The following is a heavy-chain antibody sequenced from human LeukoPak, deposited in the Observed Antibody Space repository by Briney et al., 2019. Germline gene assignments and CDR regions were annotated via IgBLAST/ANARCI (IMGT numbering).Heavy chain of an antibody. J-gene: IGHJ3*02. D-gene: IGHD3-22*01. CDR3: ARDLKLDGSSGYYAFDI. CDR2: IYTSGST. CDR1: GGSISSYY. V-gene: IGHV4-4*07. Sequence: SETLSLTCTVSGGSISSYYWSWLRQPAGKGLEWIGRIYTSGSTNYNPSLKSRVTISVDTSKNQFSLKMSSVTAADTAVYYCARDLKLDGSSGYYAFDIWGQGTMVTVSS.